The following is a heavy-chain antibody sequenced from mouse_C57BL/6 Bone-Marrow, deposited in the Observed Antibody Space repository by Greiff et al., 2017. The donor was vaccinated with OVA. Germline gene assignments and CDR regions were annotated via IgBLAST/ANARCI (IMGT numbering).Heavy chain of an antibody. Sequence: VQLQQPGAELVRPGTSVKLSCKASGYTFTSYWMHWVKQRPGQGLEWIGVIDPSDSYTNYNQKFKGKATLTVDTSSSTAYMQLSSLTSEDSAVYYCARNYGSSWYFDVWGTGTTVTVSS. V-gene: IGHV1-59*01. J-gene: IGHJ1*03. CDR1: GYTFTSYW. CDR3: ARNYGSSWYFDV. D-gene: IGHD1-1*01. CDR2: IDPSDSYT.